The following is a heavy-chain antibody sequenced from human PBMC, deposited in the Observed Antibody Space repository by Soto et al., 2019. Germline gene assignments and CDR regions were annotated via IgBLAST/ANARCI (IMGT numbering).Heavy chain of an antibody. V-gene: IGHV1-18*01. Sequence: QVQLVQSGAEVKKPGASVKVSCKASGYTFITYGVSWVRQAPGQGLDWLGGISTYNGNTRYAERHQSRVTMTTATTTNAAFMELRNLRSDDTAVYYCARGPTDYYDNSANYFLDYWGQGTLVTVSS. CDR3: ARGPTDYYDNSANYFLDY. D-gene: IGHD3-22*01. CDR2: ISTYNGNT. J-gene: IGHJ4*02. CDR1: GYTFITYG.